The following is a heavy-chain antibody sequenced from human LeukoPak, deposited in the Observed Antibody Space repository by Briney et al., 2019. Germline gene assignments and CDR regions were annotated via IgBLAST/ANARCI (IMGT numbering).Heavy chain of an antibody. CDR3: ASRLMITFGGASGGY. V-gene: IGHV3-48*03. CDR2: ISSSGSTI. Sequence: PGGSLRLSCAASGFTFSSNEMNWVRQAPGKGLEWVSYISSSGSTIYYADSVKGRFTISRDNAKNSLYLQMNSLRAEDTAVYYCASRLMITFGGASGGYWGQGTLVTVSS. J-gene: IGHJ4*02. D-gene: IGHD3-16*01. CDR1: GFTFSSNE.